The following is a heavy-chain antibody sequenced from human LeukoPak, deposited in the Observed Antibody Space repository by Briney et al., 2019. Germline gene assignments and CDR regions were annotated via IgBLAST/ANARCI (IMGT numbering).Heavy chain of an antibody. CDR3: ARAGMGVQRPKTGSAP. Sequence: ASVKVSCKASGYTFTSYYMHWVRQAPGQGLEWMGIINPSGGSTSYAQKFQGRVTMTRDTSTSTVYMELSSLRSEDTAVYYCARAGMGVQRPKTGSAPWGQEPLVTVPS. CDR1: GYTFTSYY. CDR2: INPSGGST. V-gene: IGHV1-46*01. J-gene: IGHJ5*02. D-gene: IGHD1-14*01.